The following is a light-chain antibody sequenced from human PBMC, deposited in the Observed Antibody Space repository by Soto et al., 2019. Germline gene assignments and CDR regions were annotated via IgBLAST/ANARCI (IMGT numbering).Light chain of an antibody. CDR1: QSVSSRY. Sequence: EIVLTQSPGTLSLSPGERATLSCRASQSVSSRYLAWYQQTPGQAPSVLIYEESSRATGIPDRFSGSGSGTDFTLTISRLEPEDFAVYYCQQYGSSPPYTFGQGTKVEIK. V-gene: IGKV3-20*01. J-gene: IGKJ2*01. CDR3: QQYGSSPPYT. CDR2: EES.